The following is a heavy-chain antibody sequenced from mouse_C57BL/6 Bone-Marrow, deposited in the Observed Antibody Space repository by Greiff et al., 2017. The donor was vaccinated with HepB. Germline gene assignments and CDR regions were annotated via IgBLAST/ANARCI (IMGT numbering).Heavy chain of an antibody. D-gene: IGHD4-1*02. Sequence: QVQLKESGPELVKPGASVKISCKASGYAFSSSWMNWVKQRPGKGLEWIGRIYPGDGDTNYNGKFKGKATLTADKSSSTAYMKLSSLTSEDSAVYFCARQDQLGSLFAYGGQGTLVTVSA. CDR2: IYPGDGDT. CDR3: ARQDQLGSLFAY. V-gene: IGHV1-82*01. CDR1: GYAFSSSW. J-gene: IGHJ3*01.